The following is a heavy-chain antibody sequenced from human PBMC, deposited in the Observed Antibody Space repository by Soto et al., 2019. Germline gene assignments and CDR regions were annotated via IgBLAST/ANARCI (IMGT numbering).Heavy chain of an antibody. V-gene: IGHV4-59*08. CDR2: IYYSGST. Sequence: SETLSLTCTVSGGSISSYYWSWIRQPPGKGLEWIGYIYYSGSTNYNPSLKSRVTISVDTSKNQFSLKLSSVTAADTAVYYCARRAGSDYYYYMDVWGKGTTVTVSS. J-gene: IGHJ6*03. D-gene: IGHD3-10*01. CDR3: ARRAGSDYYYYMDV. CDR1: GGSISSYY.